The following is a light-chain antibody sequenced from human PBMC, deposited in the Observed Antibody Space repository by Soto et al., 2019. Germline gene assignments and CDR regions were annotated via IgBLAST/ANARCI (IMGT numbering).Light chain of an antibody. V-gene: IGKV3-15*01. J-gene: IGKJ1*01. CDR3: QQYSSWVWT. CDR2: GAS. CDR1: QSVSSH. Sequence: EIRMTQSPATLSVSPGDNATLSCRASQSVSSHVVWYQQKPGQAPGLLIYGASNRATGIPARFSGSGSGTEFTLTISSLQSEDFGFYYCQQYSSWVWTFGQGTKVDIK.